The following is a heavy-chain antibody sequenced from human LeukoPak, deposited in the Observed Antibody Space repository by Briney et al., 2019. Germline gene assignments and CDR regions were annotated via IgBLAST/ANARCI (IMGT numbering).Heavy chain of an antibody. V-gene: IGHV4-39*01. J-gene: IGHJ5*02. CDR1: GFTFSSYSMN. CDR2: IYYSGST. Sequence: GSLRLSCAASGFTFSSYSMNWVRQPPGKGLEWIGSIYYSGSTYYNPSLKSRVTISVDTSKNQFSLKLSSVTAADTAVYYCARVLWFGELLSEDNWFDPWGQGTLVTVSS. D-gene: IGHD3-10*01. CDR3: ARVLWFGELLSEDNWFDP.